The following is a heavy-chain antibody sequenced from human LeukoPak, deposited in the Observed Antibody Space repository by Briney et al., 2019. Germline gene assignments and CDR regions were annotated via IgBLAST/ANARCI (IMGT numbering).Heavy chain of an antibody. CDR3: ARDRMVAARGWFDP. V-gene: IGHV4-34*01. CDR2: INHSGST. J-gene: IGHJ5*02. CDR1: GGSFSGYY. D-gene: IGHD2-15*01. Sequence: SETLSLTCAVYGGSFSGYYWSWIRQPPGKGLEWIGEINHSGSTNYNPSLKSRVTISVDTSKNQFSLKLSSVTAADTAVYYCARDRMVAARGWFDPWGQGTLVTVSS.